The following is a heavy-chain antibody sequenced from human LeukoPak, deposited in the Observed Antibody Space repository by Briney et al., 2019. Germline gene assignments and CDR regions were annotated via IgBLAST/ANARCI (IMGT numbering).Heavy chain of an antibody. D-gene: IGHD2-2*01. CDR3: AKEVVVVPAANYFDY. V-gene: IGHV3-30-3*01. CDR2: ISYDGSNK. Sequence: GGSLRLSCAASGFTFSSYAMHWVRQAPGKGLEWVAVISYDGSNKYYADSVKGRFTISRDNSKNTLYLQMNSLRAEDTAVYYCAKEVVVVPAANYFDYWGQGTLVTVSS. CDR1: GFTFSSYA. J-gene: IGHJ4*02.